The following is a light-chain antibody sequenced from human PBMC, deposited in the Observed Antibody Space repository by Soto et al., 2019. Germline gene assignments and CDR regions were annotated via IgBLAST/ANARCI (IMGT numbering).Light chain of an antibody. CDR2: AAS. V-gene: IGKV1-39*01. CDR3: QQSYSNPWT. J-gene: IGKJ1*01. CDR1: QSISSY. Sequence: DIQMTQSPSSLSASVGDRVTITCRASQSISSYLNWYQQKPGKAPKLLIYAASSLQSGVPSRFSGSGYGTDFTLSISSLQTEDFATYYCQQSYSNPWTFGQGTKVEIK.